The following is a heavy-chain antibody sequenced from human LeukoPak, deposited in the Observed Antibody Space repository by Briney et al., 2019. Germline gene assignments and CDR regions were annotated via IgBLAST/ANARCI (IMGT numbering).Heavy chain of an antibody. D-gene: IGHD4-17*01. V-gene: IGHV3-23*01. CDR2: ISGSGGST. CDR1: GFTFSSYA. Sequence: GGSLRLSCAASGFTFSSYAMGWVRQAPGKGLEWVSIISGSGGSTYYADSVKGRFTISRDNSKNALVLQMNSLKAEDTAVYYCAKSVESAVTTNPYFDYWGQGTLVTASS. J-gene: IGHJ4*02. CDR3: AKSVESAVTTNPYFDY.